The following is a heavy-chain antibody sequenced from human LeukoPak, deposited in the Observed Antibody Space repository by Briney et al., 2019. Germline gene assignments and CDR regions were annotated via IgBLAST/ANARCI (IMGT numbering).Heavy chain of an antibody. V-gene: IGHV1-69*04. J-gene: IGHJ4*02. Sequence: SVKVSCKASGGTFSSYAISWVRQAPGQGLEWMGRIIPILGIANYAQKFQGRVTITADKSTSTAYMELSSLRSEDTAVYYCARGMWGLQYYFDYWGQGTLVTVSS. CDR3: ARGMWGLQYYFDY. D-gene: IGHD1-26*01. CDR2: IIPILGIA. CDR1: GGTFSSYA.